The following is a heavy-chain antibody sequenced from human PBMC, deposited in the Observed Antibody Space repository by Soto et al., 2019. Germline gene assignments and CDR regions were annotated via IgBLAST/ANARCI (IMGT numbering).Heavy chain of an antibody. Sequence: ASVKVSCKASGYTFTSYDINWVRQATGQGLEWMGWMNPNSGNTGYAQKFQGRVTMTRNTSISTAYMELSSLRSEDTAVHYCATVWLWNHYYYYGMDVWGQGTTVTVSS. CDR2: MNPNSGNT. J-gene: IGHJ6*02. D-gene: IGHD3-22*01. CDR3: ATVWLWNHYYYYGMDV. CDR1: GYTFTSYD. V-gene: IGHV1-8*01.